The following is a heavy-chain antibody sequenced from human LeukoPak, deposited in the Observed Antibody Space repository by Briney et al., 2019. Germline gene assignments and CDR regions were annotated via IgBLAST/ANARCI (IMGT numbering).Heavy chain of an antibody. Sequence: GRSLRLSCAASGFTFSSYGMHWVRQAPGKGLEWVAVISYDGSNKYYADSVKGRFTISRDNSENTLYLQMNSLRAEDTAVYYCATPEGYSYGYEDYWGQGTLVTVSS. J-gene: IGHJ4*02. D-gene: IGHD5-18*01. CDR2: ISYDGSNK. CDR3: ATPEGYSYGYEDY. V-gene: IGHV3-30*03. CDR1: GFTFSSYG.